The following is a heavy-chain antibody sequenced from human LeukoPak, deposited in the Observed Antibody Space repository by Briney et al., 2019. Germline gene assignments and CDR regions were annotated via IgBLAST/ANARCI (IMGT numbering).Heavy chain of an antibody. V-gene: IGHV1-18*01. J-gene: IGHJ4*02. Sequence: ASVKVSCKASGYTFTSYGISWVRQAPGQGLEWMGWISAYNGNTNYAQKLQGRVTMTTDTSTSTAYMELRSLRSDDTAVYYCARARGYCSSTSCYPFDYWAREPWSPSPQ. CDR1: GYTFTSYG. CDR3: ARARGYCSSTSCYPFDY. D-gene: IGHD2-2*01. CDR2: ISAYNGNT.